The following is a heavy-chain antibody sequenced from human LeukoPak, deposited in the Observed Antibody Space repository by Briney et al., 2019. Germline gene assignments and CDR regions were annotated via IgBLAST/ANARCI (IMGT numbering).Heavy chain of an antibody. D-gene: IGHD6-13*01. J-gene: IGHJ5*02. CDR3: ARDYAWANSWGIAAAGYAGDWFDP. Sequence: GGSLRLSCAASGFTFSSYSMNWVRQAPGKGLEWVSSISSSNSYIYYADSVKGRFTISRDNSKNSLYLQMNSLRAEDTAVYYCARDYAWANSWGIAAAGYAGDWFDPWGQGTLVTVSS. CDR2: ISSSNSYI. V-gene: IGHV3-21*01. CDR1: GFTFSSYS.